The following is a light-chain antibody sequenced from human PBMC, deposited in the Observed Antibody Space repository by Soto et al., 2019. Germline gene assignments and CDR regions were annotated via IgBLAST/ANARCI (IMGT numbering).Light chain of an antibody. V-gene: IGKV1-33*01. CDR2: DAS. J-gene: IGKJ5*01. CDR1: QDIGNY. Sequence: DIQMTKSPSSLTPSVGDRVTITYQASQDIGNYLNWYQQRPGKAPKLLILDASSLDTGVPSRFSGSGSGTDFTFTISSLQSEDIATYYCQQYYNVPITFGQGTRLEIK. CDR3: QQYYNVPIT.